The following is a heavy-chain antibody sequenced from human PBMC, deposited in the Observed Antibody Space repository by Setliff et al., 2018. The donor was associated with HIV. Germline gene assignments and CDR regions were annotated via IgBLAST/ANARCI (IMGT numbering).Heavy chain of an antibody. CDR1: GSSFSSYG. D-gene: IGHD3-3*01. CDR2: ISGYNANT. J-gene: IGHJ4*02. Sequence: ASVKVSCKASGSSFSSYGISWVRQAPGQGLEWMGWISGYNANTNYAQKLQGKVIMTTDTSTSTAYMEVRSLRSDDTAVYFCARAPRGDFWSGKDYFDYWGQGTLVTVSS. V-gene: IGHV1-18*01. CDR3: ARAPRGDFWSGKDYFDY.